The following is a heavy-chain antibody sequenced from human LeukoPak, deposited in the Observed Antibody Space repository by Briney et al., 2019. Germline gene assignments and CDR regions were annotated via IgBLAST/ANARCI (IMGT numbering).Heavy chain of an antibody. CDR3: MRHEEEDGYNAKPIDF. Sequence: PSETLSLTCGVSGYSMSSDNYWGWIRQPPGKGLEWIGTISHGGTTYYNPSLKSRVTISVDTSKNQFSLKLSSVTAADTAVYYCMRHEEEDGYNAKPIDFWGQGTLVTVSS. CDR2: ISHGGTT. D-gene: IGHD5-24*01. CDR1: GYSMSSDNY. V-gene: IGHV4-38-2*01. J-gene: IGHJ4*02.